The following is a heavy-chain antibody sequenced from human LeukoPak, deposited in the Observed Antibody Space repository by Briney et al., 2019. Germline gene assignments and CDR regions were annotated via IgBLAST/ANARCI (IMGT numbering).Heavy chain of an antibody. V-gene: IGHV3-7*04. CDR2: IKQDGSEK. CDR1: GFTFSSYW. D-gene: IGHD5-12*01. J-gene: IGHJ6*03. Sequence: GGSLRLSCAASGFTFSSYWMSWVRQAPGKGLEWVANIKQDGSEKYYVDSVKGRFTISRDNAKNSLFLQMNSLRAEDTALYSCARGGYSYNYYMDVWGKGTTVTVSS. CDR3: ARGGYSYNYYMDV.